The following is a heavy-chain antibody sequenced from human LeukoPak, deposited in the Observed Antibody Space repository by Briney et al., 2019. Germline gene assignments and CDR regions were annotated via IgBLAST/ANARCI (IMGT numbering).Heavy chain of an antibody. V-gene: IGHV1-2*02. CDR2: INPNSGGT. CDR3: ARDNGGSYPFDY. D-gene: IGHD1-26*01. J-gene: IGHJ4*02. Sequence: ASVKVSCKASGYTFTGYYMHWVRQAPGQGLEWMGWINPNSGGTNYAQKFQGRVTMTRDTSISTAYMELSRLRSDDTAVYYCARDNGGSYPFDYWGQGTLVTVSP. CDR1: GYTFTGYY.